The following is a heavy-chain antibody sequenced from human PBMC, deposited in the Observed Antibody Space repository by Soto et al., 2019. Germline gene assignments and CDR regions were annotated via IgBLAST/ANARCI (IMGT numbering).Heavy chain of an antibody. J-gene: IGHJ6*02. V-gene: IGHV4-30-2*05. D-gene: IGHD3-16*01. CDR2: IYHSGST. CDR1: GGSISSGGYS. Sequence: SETLSLTCAVSGGSISSGGYSWSWIRQPPGKGLEWIGYIYHSGSTYYNPSLKSRVTISVDTSKNQFSLKLSSVTAADTAVYYCARLNTHYYYYYYGMDVWGQGTTVTVSS. CDR3: ARLNTHYYYYYYGMDV.